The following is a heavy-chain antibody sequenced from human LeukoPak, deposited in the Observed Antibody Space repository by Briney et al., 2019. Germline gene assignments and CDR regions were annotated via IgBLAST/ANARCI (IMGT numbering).Heavy chain of an antibody. CDR1: GDSISSSTYN. Sequence: SETLSLTCTVSGDSISSSTYNWGWVRQPPGKGLEYIASIYYSGSTYYNPSLKSRVSTSVDTSKNQFSLKLSSVTAADTAVYYCARHGYSSAVYVDHWGQGTLVTVSS. V-gene: IGHV4-39*01. D-gene: IGHD6-25*01. CDR3: ARHGYSSAVYVDH. J-gene: IGHJ5*02. CDR2: IYYSGST.